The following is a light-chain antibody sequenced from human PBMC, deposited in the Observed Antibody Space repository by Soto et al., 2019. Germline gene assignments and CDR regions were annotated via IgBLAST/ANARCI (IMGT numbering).Light chain of an antibody. CDR1: QAISNY. CDR2: GAS. Sequence: DIQMTQSPSSLSASIGDRVTITCRASQAISNYLAWYQQKPGKVPKVLIYGASTLQSGVPSRFSGSGSGTDVTRNISSLQPGDVATCYCQKLNSAPYTFGQGTKLEIK. J-gene: IGKJ2*01. CDR3: QKLNSAPYT. V-gene: IGKV1-27*01.